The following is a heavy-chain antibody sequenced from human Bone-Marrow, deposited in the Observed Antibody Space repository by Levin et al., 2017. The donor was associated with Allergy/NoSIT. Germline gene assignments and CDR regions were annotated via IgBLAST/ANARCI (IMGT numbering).Heavy chain of an antibody. J-gene: IGHJ4*02. CDR2: IYFNGAA. CDR3: ARLGALGSAHYFDY. Sequence: ETLSLTCTVSSGSINNNYWSWIRQPPGKGLEFIGYIYFNGAANYNPSLKSRATLSVDMSMNHFSLKLTSVTAADTAIYYCARLGALGSAHYFDYWGRGTLVTVSS. V-gene: IGHV4-59*08. D-gene: IGHD7-27*01. CDR1: SGSINNNY.